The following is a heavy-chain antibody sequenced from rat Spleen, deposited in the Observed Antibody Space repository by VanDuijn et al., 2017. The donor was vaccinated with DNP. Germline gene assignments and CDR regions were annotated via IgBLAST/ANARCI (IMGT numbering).Heavy chain of an antibody. J-gene: IGHJ2*01. CDR2: IGSAAYAP. V-gene: IGHV5-22*01. D-gene: IGHD4-3*01. CDR1: GFTFSAYY. CDR3: VRWNSGHFDY. Sequence: EVQLVESGGGLVQPGRSLKLSCAASGFTFSAYYMAWVRQAPAKGLEWVAYIGSAAYAPYIGDSVKGRFTISRDNAKSTPYLQMNSLRSEDMATYYCVRWNSGHFDYWGQGVMVTVSS.